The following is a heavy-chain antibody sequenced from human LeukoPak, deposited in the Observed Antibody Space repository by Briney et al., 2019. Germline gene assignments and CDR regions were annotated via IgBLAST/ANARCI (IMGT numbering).Heavy chain of an antibody. V-gene: IGHV3-23*01. J-gene: IGHJ4*02. CDR1: GFTFSSYT. CDR2: ISNNGGYT. CDR3: AKQLGYCSDGSCYFPY. D-gene: IGHD2-15*01. Sequence: GGSLRLSCAASGFTFSSYTMSWVRQAPGKGLEWVSAISNNGGYTYYADSVQGRFTISRDNSKSTLCLQMNSLRAEDTAVYYCAKQLGYCSDGSCYFPYWGQGTLVTVSS.